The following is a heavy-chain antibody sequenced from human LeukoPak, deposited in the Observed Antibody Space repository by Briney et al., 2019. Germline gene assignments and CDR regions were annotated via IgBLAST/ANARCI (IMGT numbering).Heavy chain of an antibody. CDR3: ARGGIVVVPAAMYAFDI. V-gene: IGHV1-18*01. D-gene: IGHD2-2*01. Sequence: ASVKVSCKASGYTFTSYGISWVRQAPGQGLEWMGWISAYNGNTNYAQKLQGRVTMTTDTSTSTAYMELRSLRSDDTAVYYCARGGIVVVPAAMYAFDIWGQGTMVTVSS. J-gene: IGHJ3*02. CDR2: ISAYNGNT. CDR1: GYTFTSYG.